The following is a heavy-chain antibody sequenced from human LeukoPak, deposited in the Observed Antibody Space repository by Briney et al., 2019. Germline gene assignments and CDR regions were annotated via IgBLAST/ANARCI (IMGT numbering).Heavy chain of an antibody. J-gene: IGHJ3*02. CDR2: ISGSGGST. CDR1: GFSVSDKY. CDR3: AKRGGVGATTLRASDI. Sequence: GGSLRLSCAASGFSVSDKYMTWVRQAPGKGLEWVSAISGSGGSTYYADSVKGRFTISRDNSKNTLYLQMNSLRADDTAVYYCAKRGGVGATTLRASDIWGQGTMVTVSS. D-gene: IGHD1-26*01. V-gene: IGHV3-23*01.